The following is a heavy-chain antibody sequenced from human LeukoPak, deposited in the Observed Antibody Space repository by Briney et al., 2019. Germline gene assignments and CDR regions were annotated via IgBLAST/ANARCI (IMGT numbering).Heavy chain of an antibody. D-gene: IGHD1-7*01. CDR3: ARDRDWNSGFDY. Sequence: PGGSLRLSCAASGFTFINYRMNWVRQAPGKGLEWVSSISTSRSYIYYADSVKGRFTISRDNAKNSLYLQMNSLRAEDTAVYYCARDRDWNSGFDYWGQGTLVTVSS. J-gene: IGHJ4*02. CDR1: GFTFINYR. CDR2: ISTSRSYI. V-gene: IGHV3-21*01.